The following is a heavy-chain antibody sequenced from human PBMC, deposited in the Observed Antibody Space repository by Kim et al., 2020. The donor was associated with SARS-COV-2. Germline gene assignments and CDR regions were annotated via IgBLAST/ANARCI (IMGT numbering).Heavy chain of an antibody. J-gene: IGHJ4*02. CDR2: ISWNGRYP. CDR3: VKDVAPWEPSHHLDH. CDR1: GFKFDDYA. D-gene: IGHD1-26*01. V-gene: IGHV3-43D*03. Sequence: GGSLRLSCAASGFKFDDYAIHWVRQSPGKGLEWVALISWNGRYPRYAAAVQGRFTVSRDNSDNRVYLQMTGVTTDDSALYHCVKDVAPWEPSHHLDHWGQGALVTVSS.